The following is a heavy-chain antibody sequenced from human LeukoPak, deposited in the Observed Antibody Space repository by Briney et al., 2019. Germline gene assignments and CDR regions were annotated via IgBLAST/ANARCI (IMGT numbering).Heavy chain of an antibody. CDR3: ARVCNPGSSGCPGDY. J-gene: IGHJ4*02. D-gene: IGHD6-19*01. V-gene: IGHV3-53*01. CDR2: IYSGGST. CDR1: GFPFSNYW. Sequence: GGSLRLSCVASGFPFSNYWMTWVRQAPGKGLEWVSVIYSGGSTYYADSVKGRFTISRDNSKNTLYLQMNSLRAEDTAVYYCARVCNPGSSGCPGDYWGQGTLVSVSS.